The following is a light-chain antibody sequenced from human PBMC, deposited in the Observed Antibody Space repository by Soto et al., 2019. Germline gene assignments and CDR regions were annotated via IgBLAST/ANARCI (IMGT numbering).Light chain of an antibody. Sequence: QSVLTQPPSVSGSPGQSVTISCTGTSSDVGNYNRVSWYQQPPGTAPKVIIYEVSNRPSGVPDRFSGSKSGNTASLTISWLQAEDEADYYCSSYTSSSTYVFGTGTKLTVL. J-gene: IGLJ1*01. CDR3: SSYTSSSTYV. CDR1: SSDVGNYNR. CDR2: EVS. V-gene: IGLV2-18*02.